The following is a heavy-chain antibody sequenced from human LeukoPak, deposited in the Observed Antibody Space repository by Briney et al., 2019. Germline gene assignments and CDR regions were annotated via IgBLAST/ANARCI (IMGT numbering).Heavy chain of an antibody. V-gene: IGHV3-74*01. CDR2: INSDGSST. Sequence: GGSLRLSCAASGFTFSSYWMHWVRQAPGKGLVWVSRINSDGSSTSYADSVKGRFTISRDDAKNTLYLQMNSLRAEDTAVYYCARAPRYYYDSSGYPDYWGQGTLVTVSS. J-gene: IGHJ4*02. D-gene: IGHD3-22*01. CDR3: ARAPRYYYDSSGYPDY. CDR1: GFTFSSYW.